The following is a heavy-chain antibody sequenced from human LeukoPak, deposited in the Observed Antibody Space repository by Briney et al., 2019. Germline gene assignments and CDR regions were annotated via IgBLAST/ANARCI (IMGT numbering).Heavy chain of an antibody. CDR2: INPGGSST. V-gene: IGHV3-74*01. CDR3: ARSNQADDY. Sequence: GGSLRLSCAASGFTFSNYWLHWVRQVPGKGLAWVSRINPGGSSTTYADSVKGRFTISRDNAKNTLYLQMNSLRAEDTAVYYCARSNQADDYWGQGTLVTVSS. CDR1: GFTFSNYW. D-gene: IGHD4-11*01. J-gene: IGHJ4*02.